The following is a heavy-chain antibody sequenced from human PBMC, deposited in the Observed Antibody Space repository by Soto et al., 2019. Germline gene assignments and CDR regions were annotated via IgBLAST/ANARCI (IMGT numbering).Heavy chain of an antibody. D-gene: IGHD6-6*01. CDR3: ARDLGGSSSYLGY. J-gene: IGHJ4*02. CDR1: GYTSTGRY. Sequence: GASVKVSCKASGYTSTGRYIHWVRQAPGQGLEWMGWINPDYGGATYAQKFQGRVSLTRDTSNSTAYMELSSLRSDDTAVYFCARDLGGSSSYLGYWGQGTPVTVSS. V-gene: IGHV1-2*02. CDR2: INPDYGGA.